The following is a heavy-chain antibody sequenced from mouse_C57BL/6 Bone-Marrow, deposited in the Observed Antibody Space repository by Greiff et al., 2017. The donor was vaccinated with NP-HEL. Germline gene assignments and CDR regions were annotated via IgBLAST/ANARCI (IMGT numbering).Heavy chain of an antibody. CDR2: IDPSDSYT. CDR1: GYTFTSYW. D-gene: IGHD2-3*01. V-gene: IGHV1-59*01. Sequence: QVQLQQPGAELVRPGTSVKLSCKASGYTFTSYWMHWVKQRPGQGLEWIGVIDPSDSYTNYNQKFKGKATLTVDTSSSTAYMQLISLTSEDSAVYYCARRGDGYYAPFDYWGQGTTLTVSS. J-gene: IGHJ2*01. CDR3: ARRGDGYYAPFDY.